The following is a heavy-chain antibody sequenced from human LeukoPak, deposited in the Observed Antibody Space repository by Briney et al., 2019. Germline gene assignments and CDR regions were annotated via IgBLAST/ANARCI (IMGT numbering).Heavy chain of an antibody. CDR1: GFTFSSYE. V-gene: IGHV3-48*03. CDR2: VSKSGGTM. J-gene: IGHJ3*02. CDR3: ATAVI. Sequence: PGGSLRLSCEASGFTFSSYEMNWFRQAQGKGLEWVSYVSKSGGTMKNADSVKGRFTVSRDNARNSLYLQMNSLTAEDTAVYYCATAVIRGRGTMVTVSS.